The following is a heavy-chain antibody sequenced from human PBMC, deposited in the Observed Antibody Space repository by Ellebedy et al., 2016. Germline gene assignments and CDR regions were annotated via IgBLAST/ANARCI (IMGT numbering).Heavy chain of an antibody. CDR1: GFTFSSYS. J-gene: IGHJ6*02. D-gene: IGHD6-19*01. CDR3: AREIAVAGYTYYYGMDV. Sequence: GESLKISXAASGFTFSSYSMNWVRQAPGKGLEWVSYISSSSSTIYYADSVKGRFTISRDNAKNSLYLQMNSLRAEDTAVYYCAREIAVAGYTYYYGMDVWGQGTTVTVSS. CDR2: ISSSSSTI. V-gene: IGHV3-48*04.